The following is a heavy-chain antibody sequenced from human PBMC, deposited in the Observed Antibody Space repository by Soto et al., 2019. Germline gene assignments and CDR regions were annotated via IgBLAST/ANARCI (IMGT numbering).Heavy chain of an antibody. D-gene: IGHD3-16*02. Sequence: GGSLRLSCSVSGFIFRTNGVSWVRQAPGKGLEWVSSIGGSDGGTYYADSVKARFTISRDKVKDTLYLEMNSLKVEDTAVYYCAKGGVIATFGGVVVPYYCDSWGQGTPVTVS. CDR2: IGGSDGGT. J-gene: IGHJ4*02. CDR1: GFIFRTNG. CDR3: AKGGVIATFGGVVVPYYCDS. V-gene: IGHV3-23*01.